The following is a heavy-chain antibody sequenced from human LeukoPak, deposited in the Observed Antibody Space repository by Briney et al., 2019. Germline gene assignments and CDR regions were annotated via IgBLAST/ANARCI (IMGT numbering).Heavy chain of an antibody. CDR1: GGSINNYW. J-gene: IGHJ4*02. Sequence: SETLSLTCAVSGGSINNYWWSWVRQPPGKGLEWIGYIFYSGSTNYNPSLKSRVTISVDTSKNQFSLKLTSVTAADTAVYYCARSRAYDYHFDNWGQGTLVTVSS. CDR3: ARSRAYDYHFDN. CDR2: IFYSGST. D-gene: IGHD5-12*01. V-gene: IGHV4-59*01.